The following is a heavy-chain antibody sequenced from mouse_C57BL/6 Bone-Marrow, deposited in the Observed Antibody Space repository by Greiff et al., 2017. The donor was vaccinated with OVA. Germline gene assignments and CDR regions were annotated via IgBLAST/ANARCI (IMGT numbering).Heavy chain of an antibody. D-gene: IGHD1-1*01. J-gene: IGHJ2*01. CDR2: ISNGGGST. CDR3: ARGDYYGSSHLDY. V-gene: IGHV5-12*01. Sequence: EVQRVESGGGLVQPGGSLKLSCAASGFTFSDYYMYWVRQTPEKRLEWVAYISNGGGSTYYPDTVKGRFTISRDNAKNTLYLQMSRLKSEETAMYYCARGDYYGSSHLDYWGQGTTLTVSS. CDR1: GFTFSDYY.